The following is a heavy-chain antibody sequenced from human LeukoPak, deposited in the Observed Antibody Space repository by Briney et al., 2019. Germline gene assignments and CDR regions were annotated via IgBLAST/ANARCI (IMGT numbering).Heavy chain of an antibody. Sequence: GGSLRLSCAASGFTFSSYWMSWVRQAPGKGLEWVANIKQDGSEKYYVDSVKGRFTISRDNAKNSLYLQMNSLRAEDTAVYYCARDPGFYYDSSGYRYYFDYWGQGTLVTVSS. CDR1: GFTFSSYW. V-gene: IGHV3-7*01. CDR3: ARDPGFYYDSSGYRYYFDY. J-gene: IGHJ4*02. D-gene: IGHD3-22*01. CDR2: IKQDGSEK.